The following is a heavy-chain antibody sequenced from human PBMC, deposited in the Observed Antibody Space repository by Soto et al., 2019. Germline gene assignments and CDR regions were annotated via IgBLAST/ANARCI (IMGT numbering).Heavy chain of an antibody. J-gene: IGHJ6*02. CDR3: ARVGDRSSWYDYYGMDV. V-gene: IGHV1-69*01. Sequence: QVQLVQSGAEVKKPGSSVKVSCKASGGTFSSYAISWVRQAPGQGLEWMGGIIPIFGTANYAQKFQGRVTITADESTSTAYMELSSLRSEDTAVYYCARVGDRSSWYDYYGMDVWGQGTTVTVSS. CDR1: GGTFSSYA. D-gene: IGHD6-13*01. CDR2: IIPIFGTA.